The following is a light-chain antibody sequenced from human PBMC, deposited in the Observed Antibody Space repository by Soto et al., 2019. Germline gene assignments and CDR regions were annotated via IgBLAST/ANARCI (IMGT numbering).Light chain of an antibody. CDR1: QSVSSSY. Sequence: EIVFTQSPGTLSLSPGERATLSFMASQSVSSSYLAWYQQKPGQAPRLLIYDASNRATGIPVRFSGSGSGTDYTLTITNLEPEDFAIYYCQQRSNWPWTFGQGTKVDIK. CDR2: DAS. CDR3: QQRSNWPWT. J-gene: IGKJ1*01. V-gene: IGKV3D-20*02.